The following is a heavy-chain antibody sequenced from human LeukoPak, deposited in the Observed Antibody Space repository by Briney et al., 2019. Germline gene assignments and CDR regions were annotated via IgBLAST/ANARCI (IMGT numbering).Heavy chain of an antibody. J-gene: IGHJ5*02. CDR1: GGSISSYY. V-gene: IGHV4-4*07. CDR3: ARGVRETTVSRNWFDP. D-gene: IGHD4-17*01. Sequence: KPSETLSLTCTVSGGSISSYYWSWIRQPAGKGLEWIGRFYSSGSTNFNPSLKSRVTMSLDTSKNQLSLKLSSVTAADTAVYYRARGVRETTVSRNWFDPWGQGTLVTVSS. CDR2: FYSSGST.